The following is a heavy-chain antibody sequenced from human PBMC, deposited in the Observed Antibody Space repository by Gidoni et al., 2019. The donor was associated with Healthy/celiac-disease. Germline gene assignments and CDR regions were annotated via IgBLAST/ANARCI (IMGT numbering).Heavy chain of an antibody. CDR3: AREGGYCGGDCPRGRFDY. J-gene: IGHJ4*02. CDR2: RWYDGSNK. CDR1: GFTFSSYG. D-gene: IGHD2-21*02. V-gene: IGHV3-33*01. Sequence: QVQLVESGGGVVQPGRSLRLSCAASGFTFSSYGMHWVRQAPGKGLEWVAVRWYDGSNKYYADSVKGRFTISRDNSKNTLYLQMNSLRAEDTAVYYCAREGGYCGGDCPRGRFDYWGQGTLVTVSS.